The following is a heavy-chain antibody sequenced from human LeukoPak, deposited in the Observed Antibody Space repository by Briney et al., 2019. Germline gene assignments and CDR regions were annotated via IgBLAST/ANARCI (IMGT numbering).Heavy chain of an antibody. V-gene: IGHV3-23*01. CDR2: ISGSGGST. CDR3: AKRDEMRITMIVVVSFDY. J-gene: IGHJ4*02. D-gene: IGHD3-22*01. Sequence: GGSMRLSCAASGFTFSSYAMSWVRQAPGKGLEWVSAISGSGGSTYYADSVKGRFTISRDNSKNTLYLQMNSLRAEDTAVYYCAKRDEMRITMIVVVSFDYWGQGTLVTVSS. CDR1: GFTFSSYA.